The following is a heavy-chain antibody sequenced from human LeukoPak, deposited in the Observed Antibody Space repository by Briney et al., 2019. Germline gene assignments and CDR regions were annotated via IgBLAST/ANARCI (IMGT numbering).Heavy chain of an antibody. J-gene: IGHJ4*02. Sequence: GGSLRLSCAASGFTFSTYWMSWVRQAPGKGLEWVANIKQDGTEKYYVDSVKGRFTISRDNAKNLLYLQMNSLRAEDTAVYYCARDPGWGALDHWGQGTLVTVS. CDR1: GFTFSTYW. D-gene: IGHD3-16*01. CDR2: IKQDGTEK. CDR3: ARDPGWGALDH. V-gene: IGHV3-7*01.